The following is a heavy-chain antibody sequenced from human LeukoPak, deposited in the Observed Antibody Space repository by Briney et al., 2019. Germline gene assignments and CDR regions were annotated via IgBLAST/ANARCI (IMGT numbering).Heavy chain of an antibody. V-gene: IGHV4-39*01. D-gene: IGHD1-1*01. Sequence: PSETLSLTCTVSGLSIGSSPYHWRWFRQPPGKGLERFGSIFSSGAAHYNPSLKSRVTISVDTSKNQFSLKLSSVTVADTAVYYCARHRWTGTFNFDYWGQGTLVTVSS. J-gene: IGHJ4*02. CDR2: IFSSGAA. CDR1: GLSIGSSPYH. CDR3: ARHRWTGTFNFDY.